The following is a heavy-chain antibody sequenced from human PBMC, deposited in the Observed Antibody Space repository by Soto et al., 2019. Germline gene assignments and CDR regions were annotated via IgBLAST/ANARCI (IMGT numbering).Heavy chain of an antibody. D-gene: IGHD3-22*01. CDR1: GGSISSGGYY. J-gene: IGHJ3*02. Sequence: QVQLQESGPGLVKPSQTLSLTCTVSGGSISSGGYYWSWIRQHPGKGLEWIGYIYYSGSTYYNPSLTSRVTISVDTSKNQFSLKLSSVTAADTAVYYCASPYDSSGYHDAFDIWGQGTMVTVSS. V-gene: IGHV4-31*03. CDR2: IYYSGST. CDR3: ASPYDSSGYHDAFDI.